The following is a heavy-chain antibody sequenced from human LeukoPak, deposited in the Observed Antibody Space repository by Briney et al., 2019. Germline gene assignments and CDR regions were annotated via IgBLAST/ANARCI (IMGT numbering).Heavy chain of an antibody. J-gene: IGHJ6*03. CDR1: GYTFTSSG. Sequence: ASVKVSCKASGYTFTSSGISWVRQAPGQGLEWMGWSSAYNGNTNYAQKLQGRVTMTTDTSTSTAYMELRSLRSDDTAVYYCAREGGNPLYYYYYMDVWGKGTTVTVSS. CDR2: SSAYNGNT. D-gene: IGHD4-23*01. V-gene: IGHV1-18*01. CDR3: AREGGNPLYYYYYMDV.